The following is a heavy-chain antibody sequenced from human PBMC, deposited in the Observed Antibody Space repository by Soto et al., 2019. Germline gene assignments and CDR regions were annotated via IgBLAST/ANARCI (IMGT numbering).Heavy chain of an antibody. V-gene: IGHV5-51*01. CDR2: IYPGDSDT. J-gene: IGHJ5*02. CDR3: ARGYCTTTICDPWFDP. D-gene: IGHD2-2*01. Sequence: GESLKIACTVVVYSFTSYWIGWVRQMPGKGLEWMGIIYPGDSDTRYSPSFQGQVTISADKSITTAYLQWSSLKASDTAMYYCARGYCTTTICDPWFDPWGQGTLVTVSS. CDR1: VYSFTSYW.